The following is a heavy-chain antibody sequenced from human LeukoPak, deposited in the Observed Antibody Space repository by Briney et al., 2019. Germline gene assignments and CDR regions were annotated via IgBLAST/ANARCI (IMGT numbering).Heavy chain of an antibody. D-gene: IGHD6-13*01. CDR2: IYTSGST. CDR3: ARDRGYSSSPRPGRGTYYMDV. CDR1: GGSISSYY. Sequence: SETLSLTCTVSGGSISSYYWSWIRQPAGKGLEWIGRIYTSGSTNYNPSLKSRVTMSVDTSKNQFSLKLSSVTAADTAVYYCARDRGYSSSPRPGRGTYYMDVWGKGTTVTVSS. V-gene: IGHV4-4*07. J-gene: IGHJ6*03.